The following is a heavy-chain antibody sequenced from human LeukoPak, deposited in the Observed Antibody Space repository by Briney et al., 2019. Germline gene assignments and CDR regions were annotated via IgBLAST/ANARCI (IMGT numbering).Heavy chain of an antibody. CDR1: GFTFSPYS. Sequence: GGSLRLSCAASGFTFSPYSMNWVRQAPGKGLEWVSYISSSGSTIYYADSVKGRFSISRDNAKNSLYLQMNSLRAEDSAVYYCARSGYSYDSRLFDYWGQGTLVTVSS. D-gene: IGHD5-18*01. CDR3: ARSGYSYDSRLFDY. CDR2: ISSSGSTI. J-gene: IGHJ4*02. V-gene: IGHV3-48*04.